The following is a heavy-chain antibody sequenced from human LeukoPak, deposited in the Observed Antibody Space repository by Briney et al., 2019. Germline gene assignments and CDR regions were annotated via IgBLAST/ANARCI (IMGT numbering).Heavy chain of an antibody. D-gene: IGHD2-15*01. CDR1: GYSFTNYW. J-gene: IGHJ4*02. V-gene: IGHV5-51*01. Sequence: GESLKISCKGSGYSFTNYWIGWVRQMPGKGLEWMGIIYPGDSDTRYSPSFQGQVTISADKSISTAYLQWSSLRASDSAMYYCALKSRGYCSGGRYYIGYWGQGTLVTVSS. CDR3: ALKSRGYCSGGRYYIGY. CDR2: IYPGDSDT.